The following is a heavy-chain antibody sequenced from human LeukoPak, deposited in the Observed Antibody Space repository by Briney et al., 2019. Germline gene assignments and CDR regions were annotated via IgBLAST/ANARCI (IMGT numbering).Heavy chain of an antibody. J-gene: IGHJ3*02. D-gene: IGHD3-22*01. Sequence: GASVKVSCKASGYTFSNYYIHWVRQAPGQGLEWMGWINPNSGGTNYAQKFQGRVTMTRDTSISTAYMELSRLRSDDTAVYYCARGPPLYYDSSGYYFHDAFDIWGQGTMVTVSS. CDR2: INPNSGGT. V-gene: IGHV1-2*02. CDR1: GYTFSNYY. CDR3: ARGPPLYYDSSGYYFHDAFDI.